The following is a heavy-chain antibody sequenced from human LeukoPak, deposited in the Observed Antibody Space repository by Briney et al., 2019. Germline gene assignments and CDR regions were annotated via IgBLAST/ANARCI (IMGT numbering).Heavy chain of an antibody. V-gene: IGHV4-61*02. CDR1: GGSINSGDYY. CDR2: IYTSGST. D-gene: IGHD3-22*01. CDR3: ARDRYYYDSSGYSIFDY. J-gene: IGHJ4*02. Sequence: SETLSLTCSVSGGSINSGDYYWSWIRQSAGKGLEWIGRIYTSGSTNYNPSLKSRVTMSVDTSKNQFSLKLSSVTAADTAVYYCARDRYYYDSSGYSIFDYWGQGTLVTVSS.